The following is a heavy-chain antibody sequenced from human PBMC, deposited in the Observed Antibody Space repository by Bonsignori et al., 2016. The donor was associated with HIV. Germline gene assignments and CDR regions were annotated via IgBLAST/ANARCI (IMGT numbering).Heavy chain of an antibody. CDR3: ARAPNPDYYDSSGYSFDY. Sequence: SETLSLTCSVSGGSISGSSYYWGWIRQPPGKGLEWIGSIYYSGSTYYNPSLKSRVTMSVDTSKNHFSLKLSSVTAADTAVYYCARAPNPDYYDSSGYSFDYWGQGTLVTVSS. CDR2: IYYSGST. CDR1: GGSISGSSYY. J-gene: IGHJ4*02. V-gene: IGHV4-39*07. D-gene: IGHD3-22*01.